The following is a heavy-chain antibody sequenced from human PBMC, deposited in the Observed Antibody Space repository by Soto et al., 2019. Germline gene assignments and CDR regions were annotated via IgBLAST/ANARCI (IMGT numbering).Heavy chain of an antibody. D-gene: IGHD3-22*01. CDR2: ISGSGAST. CDR3: AAPEEDRSAYYYFDF. V-gene: IGHV3-23*01. J-gene: IGHJ4*02. CDR1: GFTFSSYA. Sequence: GGSLRLSCAASGFTFSSYAMSWVRQAPGKGLEWVSAISGSGASTYYADSVKGRFTISRDNSKNTLYLQMNSLRAEDTAVYYCAAPEEDRSAYYYFDFWGQGTLVTVSS.